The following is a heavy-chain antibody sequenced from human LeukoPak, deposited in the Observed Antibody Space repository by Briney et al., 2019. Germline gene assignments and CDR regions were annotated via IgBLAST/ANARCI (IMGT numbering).Heavy chain of an antibody. V-gene: IGHV3-23*01. CDR1: GFTFSSYA. J-gene: IGHJ6*02. CDR2: ISGSGGST. Sequence: GGSLRLSCAASGFTFSSYAMSWVRQAPGKGLEWVSAISGSGGSTYYADSVKGRFTISRDNAKNSLYLQMNSLRAEDTALYYCAKDISYGSGTGMDVWGQGTTVTVSS. CDR3: AKDISYGSGTGMDV. D-gene: IGHD3-10*01.